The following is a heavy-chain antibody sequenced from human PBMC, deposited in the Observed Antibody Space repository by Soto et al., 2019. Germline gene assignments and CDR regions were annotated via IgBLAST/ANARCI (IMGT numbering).Heavy chain of an antibody. CDR3: ARDYSITILGVVSRGAFDI. Sequence: QVQLVQSGAEVKKPGSSVKVSCKASGGTFSSYAISWVRQAPGQGLEWMGGIIPIFGTANYAQKFQGRVTITADESTSTAYMELSSLRSEDTAVYYCARDYSITILGVVSRGAFDIWGQGTMVTVSS. CDR2: IIPIFGTA. CDR1: GGTFSSYA. J-gene: IGHJ3*02. V-gene: IGHV1-69*01. D-gene: IGHD3-3*01.